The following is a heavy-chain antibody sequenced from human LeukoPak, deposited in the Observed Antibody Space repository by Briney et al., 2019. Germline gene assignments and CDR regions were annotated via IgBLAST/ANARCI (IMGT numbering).Heavy chain of an antibody. CDR1: GGSISRGSYF. D-gene: IGHD3-22*01. Sequence: SETLSLTCTVSGGSISRGSYFWNWIRQPAGKGLEWIGRIYTSGSTSYNPSLKSRVTISVDTSKNQFSLRLRSMTAADTAVYYCASGKYYYDESVSVNRASRTALNIWAQGTMVIVSS. CDR2: IYTSGST. J-gene: IGHJ3*02. CDR3: ASGKYYYDESVSVNRASRTALNI. V-gene: IGHV4-61*02.